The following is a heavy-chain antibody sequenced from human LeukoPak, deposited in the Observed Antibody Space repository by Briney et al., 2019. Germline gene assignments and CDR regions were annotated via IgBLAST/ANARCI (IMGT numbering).Heavy chain of an antibody. Sequence: GGSLRLSCAASGFALSSHWMTWVRQVPGRGPEWVANVNRDGSETYYLDSVKGRFTISKDNAKNSLYLQMNSLRAEDTAVYYCARDQNLVGATGTFDYWGQGILVTVSS. J-gene: IGHJ4*02. CDR1: GFALSSHW. D-gene: IGHD1-26*01. V-gene: IGHV3-7*03. CDR3: ARDQNLVGATGTFDY. CDR2: VNRDGSET.